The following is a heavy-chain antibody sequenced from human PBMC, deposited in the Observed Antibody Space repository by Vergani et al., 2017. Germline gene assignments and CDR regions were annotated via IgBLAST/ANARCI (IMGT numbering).Heavy chain of an antibody. Sequence: EVQLVESGGGLVQPGGSLRLSCAASGFTFSSYSMNWVRQAPGKGLEWVSYISSSSSTIYYADSVKGRFTISRDNAKNSLYLQMNSLRAEDTAVYYCARGGGMLLCDDWGQGTLVTVSS. CDR2: ISSSSSTI. J-gene: IGHJ4*02. D-gene: IGHD3-16*01. V-gene: IGHV3-48*01. CDR1: GFTFSSYS. CDR3: ARGGGMLLCDD.